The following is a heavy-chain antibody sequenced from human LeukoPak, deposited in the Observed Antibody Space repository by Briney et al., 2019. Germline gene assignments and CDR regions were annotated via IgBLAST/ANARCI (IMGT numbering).Heavy chain of an antibody. CDR1: GFTFINAW. D-gene: IGHD3-10*01. Sequence: GGSLRLSCAASGFTFINAWMDWVRQAPGKGLEWVGRTRNKANSYTTEYAASVKGRFTISRDDSKNSLYLQMNSLKTEDTAVYYCASLYGSGKRWVDPWGQGTLVTVSS. J-gene: IGHJ5*02. V-gene: IGHV3-72*01. CDR2: TRNKANSYTT. CDR3: ASLYGSGKRWVDP.